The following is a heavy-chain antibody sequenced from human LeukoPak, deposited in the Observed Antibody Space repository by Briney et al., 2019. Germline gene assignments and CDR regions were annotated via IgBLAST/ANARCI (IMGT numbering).Heavy chain of an antibody. CDR1: GFTFSSYG. J-gene: IGHJ4*02. CDR2: IRYDGSNK. CDR3: ARGPSGYHNT. V-gene: IGHV3-30*02. D-gene: IGHD5-12*01. Sequence: GGSLRLSCAASGFTFSSYGMHWVRQAPGKGLEWVAFIRYDGSNKYYADSVKGRFAISRDNSKNTLYLQMNSLRAEDTAVYYCARGPSGYHNTGGQGTLVTVSS.